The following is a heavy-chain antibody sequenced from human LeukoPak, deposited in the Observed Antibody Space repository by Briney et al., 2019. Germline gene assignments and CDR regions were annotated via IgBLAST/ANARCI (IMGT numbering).Heavy chain of an antibody. CDR1: GGSISSYY. CDR2: IYYSGST. D-gene: IGHD3-10*01. J-gene: IGHJ6*03. CDR3: ARESLLSGTDTSGSYSYYYYYMDV. V-gene: IGHV4-59*01. Sequence: PSETLSLTCTVSGGSISSYYWSWIRQPPGKGLEWIGYIYYSGSTNYNPSLKSRVTISVDTSKNQFSLKLSTVTAADTAVYYCARESLLSGTDTSGSYSYYYYYMDVWGKGTTVTVSS.